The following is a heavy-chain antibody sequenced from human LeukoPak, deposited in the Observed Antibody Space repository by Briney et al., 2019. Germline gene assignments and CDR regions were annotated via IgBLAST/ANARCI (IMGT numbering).Heavy chain of an antibody. D-gene: IGHD2-2*01. Sequence: GGSLRLSCAASGFTFSASDMTWIRQAPGKGLEWLSFISGSGYTIYYADSVRGRFTISRDNAKNLLFLQMNSLRAEDTAVYYCEVPAASDYWGQGTLVTVSS. V-gene: IGHV3-11*01. CDR1: GFTFSASD. J-gene: IGHJ4*02. CDR3: EVPAASDY. CDR2: ISGSGYTI.